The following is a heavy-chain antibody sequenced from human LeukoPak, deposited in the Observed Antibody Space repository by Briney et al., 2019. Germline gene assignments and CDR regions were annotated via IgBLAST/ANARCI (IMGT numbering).Heavy chain of an antibody. CDR1: GFTFSNYW. J-gene: IGHJ4*02. Sequence: GGSLRLSCAASGFTFSNYWMHWGRQAPGRRLVWVSRINSDGSSPSHADSVKGRFTISRDNAKNTLYLQMNSLRAEDAAVYYCARDRGWGDYLFDYWGQGTRVTVSS. CDR2: INSDGSSP. CDR3: ARDRGWGDYLFDY. V-gene: IGHV3-74*01. D-gene: IGHD4-17*01.